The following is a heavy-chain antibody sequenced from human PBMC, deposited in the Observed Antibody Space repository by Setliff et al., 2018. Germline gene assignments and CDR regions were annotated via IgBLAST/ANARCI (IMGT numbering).Heavy chain of an antibody. V-gene: IGHV3-33*08. D-gene: IGHD2-15*01. CDR1: GFTFSTYR. CDR3: ARTCSGSGCYAGLES. Sequence: GGSLRLSCAASGFTFSTYRMHWVRQAPGKGLEWVAVIWDDGGNKYHADSVKGRFTISRDNSKNTLYLQMNSLRAEDTATYYCARTCSGSGCYAGLESWGQGTPVTV. J-gene: IGHJ4*02. CDR2: IWDDGGNK.